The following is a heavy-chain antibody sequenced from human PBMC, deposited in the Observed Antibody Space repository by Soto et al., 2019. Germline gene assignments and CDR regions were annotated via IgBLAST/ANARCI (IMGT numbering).Heavy chain of an antibody. Sequence: EVQLLESGGCLVQPGGSLRLSCAASGLTFSIYAMSWVRQAPGKGLEWASAISGSGDDTYYADSVRGRFTISRDNSKSRLYLQMNSLRAGDTAVYYCAKGGGYEFDYWGQGTLVTVSS. CDR3: AKGGGYEFDY. J-gene: IGHJ4*02. CDR1: GLTFSIYA. D-gene: IGHD5-12*01. CDR2: ISGSGDDT. V-gene: IGHV3-23*01.